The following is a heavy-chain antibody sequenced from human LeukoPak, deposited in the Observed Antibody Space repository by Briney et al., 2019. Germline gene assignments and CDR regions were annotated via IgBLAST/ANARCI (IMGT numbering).Heavy chain of an antibody. Sequence: GGSLRLSCAASGFTFSSYAMHWVRQAPGKGLEWVAVISYDGSNKYYADSVKGRFTISRDNSKNTLYLQMNSLRAEDTAVYYCARTRKNRRGEQFDYWGQGTLVTVSS. CDR3: ARTRKNRRGEQFDY. V-gene: IGHV3-30-3*01. J-gene: IGHJ4*02. CDR1: GFTFSSYA. CDR2: ISYDGSNK. D-gene: IGHD3-16*01.